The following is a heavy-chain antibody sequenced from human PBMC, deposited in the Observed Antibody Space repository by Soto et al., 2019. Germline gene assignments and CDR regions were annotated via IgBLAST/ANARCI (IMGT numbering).Heavy chain of an antibody. CDR1: GFTLGGYW. V-gene: IGHV3-7*03. J-gene: IGHJ2*01. Sequence: CLRLSCEASGFTLGGYWMNWVRQAPGKGLEWVANIKQDGGEKYYVDSVKGRFTISRDNAKRSLYLQMNILTAEDTAVYYWAREYAGSRNWYCDLWGRGTPVTVSS. D-gene: IGHD1-1*01. CDR3: AREYAGSRNWYCDL. CDR2: IKQDGGEK.